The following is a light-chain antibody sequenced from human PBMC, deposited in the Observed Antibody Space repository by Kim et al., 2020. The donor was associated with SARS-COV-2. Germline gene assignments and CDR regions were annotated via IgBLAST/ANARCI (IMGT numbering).Light chain of an antibody. CDR3: QAWDSSTAS. Sequence: SVSPGQTASITCSGDKLGDKYAYWYQQKPGQSPVLVIYQDSKRPSGIPERFSGSNSGNTATLTISGTQAMDEADYYCQAWDSSTASFGTGTKVTVL. V-gene: IGLV3-1*01. CDR2: QDS. J-gene: IGLJ1*01. CDR1: KLGDKY.